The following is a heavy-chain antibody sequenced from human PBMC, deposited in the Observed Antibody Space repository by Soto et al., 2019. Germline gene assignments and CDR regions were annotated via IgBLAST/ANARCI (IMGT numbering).Heavy chain of an antibody. CDR3: ARVSRKYCSYSPCEIPTFDS. CDR1: GGSISSGGYS. D-gene: IGHD2-15*01. CDR2: IYHSGST. J-gene: IGHJ4*02. V-gene: IGHV4-30-2*01. Sequence: SETLSLTCAVSGGSISSGGYSWSWIRQPPGKGLEWIGYIYHSGSTYYNPSLKSRVTISVDRSKNQFSLKLSSVTAADTAIYYCARVSRKYCSYSPCEIPTFDSWGPGTLVTVSS.